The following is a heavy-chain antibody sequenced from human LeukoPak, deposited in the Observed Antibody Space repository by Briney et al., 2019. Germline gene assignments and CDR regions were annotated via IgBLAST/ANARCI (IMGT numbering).Heavy chain of an antibody. V-gene: IGHV3-23*02. Sequence: GGSLRLSCAACGFTFSRYEMRWVRQARGKGVEGVSAISGRGGSTYCGDSVKGRFTISREKSENTVYLQIKSLRAEDTAVYYCAKWRGGYYDFWSGYPNWFDPWGQGTLVTVSS. CDR1: GFTFSRYE. CDR2: ISGRGGST. D-gene: IGHD3-3*01. J-gene: IGHJ5*02. CDR3: AKWRGGYYDFWSGYPNWFDP.